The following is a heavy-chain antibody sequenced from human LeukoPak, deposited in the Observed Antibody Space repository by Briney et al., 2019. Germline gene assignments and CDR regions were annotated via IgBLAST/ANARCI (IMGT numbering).Heavy chain of an antibody. CDR1: GSTFSSYA. CDR2: ISYDGSNK. V-gene: IGHV3-30-3*01. J-gene: IGHJ6*02. Sequence: GGSLRLSCAASGSTFSSYAMHWVRQAPGKGLEWVAVISYDGSNKYYVDSVKGRFTISRDNSKNTLYLQMNSLRAEDTAVYYCARVDCSGGSCYGKFNYYGMDVWGQGTTVTVSS. CDR3: ARVDCSGGSCYGKFNYYGMDV. D-gene: IGHD2-15*01.